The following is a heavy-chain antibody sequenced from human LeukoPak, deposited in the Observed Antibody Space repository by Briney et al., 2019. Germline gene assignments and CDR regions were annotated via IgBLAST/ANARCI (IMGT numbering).Heavy chain of an antibody. V-gene: IGHV3-30*04. CDR1: GFTFSSYA. CDR2: ISYDGSNK. D-gene: IGHD2-2*01. J-gene: IGHJ5*02. Sequence: GGSLRLSCAASGFTFSSYAMHWARQAPGKGLEWVAVISYDGSNKYYADSVKGRFTISRDNSKNTLYLQMNSLRAEDTAVYYCASHCSSTSCYYLNNWFDPWGQGTLVTVSS. CDR3: ASHCSSTSCYYLNNWFDP.